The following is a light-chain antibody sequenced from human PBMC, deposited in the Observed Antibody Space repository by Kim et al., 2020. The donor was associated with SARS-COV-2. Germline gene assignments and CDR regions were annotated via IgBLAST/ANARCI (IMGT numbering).Light chain of an antibody. J-gene: IGLJ1*01. CDR3: SSYRSSTILYF. V-gene: IGLV2-14*03. CDR2: DVS. CDR1: SSDVGGYNY. Sequence: QSALTQPASVSGSPGQSITISCTGTSSDVGGYNYVSWYQQHPGKAPKLMIYDVSNRPSGVSNRFSGSKSGNTASLTISGLQAEDEADYFCSSYRSSTILYFFGTGTKVTVL.